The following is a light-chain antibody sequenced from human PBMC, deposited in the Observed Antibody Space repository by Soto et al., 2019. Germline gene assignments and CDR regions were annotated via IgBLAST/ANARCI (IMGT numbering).Light chain of an antibody. Sequence: QSVLAQPSSVSGSPGQSITISCTGTSTDVGGYNYVSWYQHYPGKGPKLIIYEVSNRPSGVSDRFSGSKSGNKASLIISNLEAEDESDYYCGSYTSTDTPFVFXTGTNVTVL. CDR2: EVS. CDR3: GSYTSTDTPFV. CDR1: STDVGGYNY. V-gene: IGLV2-14*01. J-gene: IGLJ1*01.